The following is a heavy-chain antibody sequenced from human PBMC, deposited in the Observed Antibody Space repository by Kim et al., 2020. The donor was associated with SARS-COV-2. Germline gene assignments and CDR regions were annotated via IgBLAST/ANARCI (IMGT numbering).Heavy chain of an antibody. D-gene: IGHD5-12*01. Sequence: KGRFTISRYNAKNSLYLQMNSLRAEDAAVYYCAGRHSGYDYYYYYGMDVWGQGTTVTVSS. V-gene: IGHV3-11*04. J-gene: IGHJ6*02. CDR3: AGRHSGYDYYYYYGMDV.